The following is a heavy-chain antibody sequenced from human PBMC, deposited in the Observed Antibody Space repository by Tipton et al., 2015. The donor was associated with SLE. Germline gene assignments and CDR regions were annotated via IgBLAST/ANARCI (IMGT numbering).Heavy chain of an antibody. CDR1: GGSFRGYY. V-gene: IGHV4-34*01. CDR3: ARGGGDPWYYYMDV. J-gene: IGHJ6*03. Sequence: TLSLTCAVYGGSFRGYYWSWIRQPPGKGLEWMGEINHSGSTNYSPSLKSRVTISVETSKNQLPLRLSSVPAADTAVYYCARGGGDPWYYYMDVWGKGTTVTVSS. D-gene: IGHD3-16*01. CDR2: INHSGST.